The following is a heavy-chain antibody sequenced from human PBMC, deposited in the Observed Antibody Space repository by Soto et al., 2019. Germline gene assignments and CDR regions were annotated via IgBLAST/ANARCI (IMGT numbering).Heavy chain of an antibody. CDR2: ISAHNGNT. CDR3: ARGRYVDY. V-gene: IGHV1-18*01. CDR1: GYGFTTYG. J-gene: IGHJ4*02. D-gene: IGHD1-1*01. Sequence: QVHLVQSGAEVKKPGASVKVSCKGPGYGFTTYGITWVRQAPGQGLEWMAWISAHNGNTNYAQKLQGRVTVTRDTATSTAYMELRSLRSVDTAVYYCARGRYVDYWGQGALVTVSS.